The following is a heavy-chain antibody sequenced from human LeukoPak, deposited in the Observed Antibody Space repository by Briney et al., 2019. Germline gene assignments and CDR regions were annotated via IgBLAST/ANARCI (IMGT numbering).Heavy chain of an antibody. CDR2: INAGNGNT. D-gene: IGHD3-9*01. J-gene: IGHJ4*02. V-gene: IGHV1-3*01. Sequence: GASVKVSCKASGYTFTSYAMHWVRQAPGQRLEWMGWINAGNGNTKYSQKFQGRVTITRDTSASTAYMELSSLRSEDTAVYYCARALKNYDILTGYYFFDSWGQGTLVTVSS. CDR3: ARALKNYDILTGYYFFDS. CDR1: GYTFTSYA.